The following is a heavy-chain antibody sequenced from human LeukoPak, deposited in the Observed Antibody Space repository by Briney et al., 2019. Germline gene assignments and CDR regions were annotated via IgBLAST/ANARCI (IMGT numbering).Heavy chain of an antibody. V-gene: IGHV3-33*01. Sequence: GGSLRLSCAASGFILSTHGMHWVRQAPGKGLEGVAGMWYDGSREDYADSVKGRFTISRDMSKNTLNLQMNSLRVEDTAMFYCARDLSFGSLDFRGQGTLVTVSS. CDR2: MWYDGSRE. J-gene: IGHJ4*02. D-gene: IGHD1-26*01. CDR1: GFILSTHG. CDR3: ARDLSFGSLDF.